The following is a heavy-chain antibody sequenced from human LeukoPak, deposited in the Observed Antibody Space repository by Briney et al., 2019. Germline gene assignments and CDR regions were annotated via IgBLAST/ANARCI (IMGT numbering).Heavy chain of an antibody. CDR3: AKDLSYDSSGYPLAFDI. D-gene: IGHD3-22*01. CDR1: GFNFSIYS. V-gene: IGHV3-48*01. CDR2: ITRSSTTI. J-gene: IGHJ3*02. Sequence: PGGSLRLSCAASGFNFSIYSMNWVRQAPGKGLEWVSYITRSSTTIYYADSVKGRFTISRDNAKNSLYLQMNSLRVEDTAIYYCAKDLSYDSSGYPLAFDIWGQGTMVTVSS.